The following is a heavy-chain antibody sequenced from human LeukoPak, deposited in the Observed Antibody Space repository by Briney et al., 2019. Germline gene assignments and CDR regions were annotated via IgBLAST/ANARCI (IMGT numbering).Heavy chain of an antibody. Sequence: GGSLRLSCAASGFTFSSYWMSWVRQAPGKGLEWVASIKQDGSEKYYVDFVKGRFTISRDNAKNSLYLQMNSLRAEDTAVYYCAREGDIVVVPAAPGDVWGKGTTVTVSS. CDR2: IKQDGSEK. D-gene: IGHD2-2*01. J-gene: IGHJ6*04. CDR1: GFTFSSYW. V-gene: IGHV3-7*01. CDR3: AREGDIVVVPAAPGDV.